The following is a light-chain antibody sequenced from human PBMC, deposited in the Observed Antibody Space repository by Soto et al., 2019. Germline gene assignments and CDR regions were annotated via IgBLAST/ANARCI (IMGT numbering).Light chain of an antibody. J-gene: IGLJ2*01. V-gene: IGLV2-14*01. CDR1: SSAVGGYNY. Sequence: QSALTQPASVSGSLGRGITVPCTGTSSAVGGYNYVSWYQRQPGKAPKLMIYAVRNRPSGVSNRFSGSKSGITASLTISGLKAEDEAEYYCSSYTSSSTLLFGGGTQLTVL. CDR2: AVR. CDR3: SSYTSSSTLL.